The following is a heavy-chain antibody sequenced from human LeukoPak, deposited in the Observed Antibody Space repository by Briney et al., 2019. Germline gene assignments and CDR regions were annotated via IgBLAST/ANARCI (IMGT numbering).Heavy chain of an antibody. CDR3: ARGLGDYYGSGSA. CDR2: FHNSGTS. V-gene: IGHV4-59*12. Sequence: SETLSLTCTVSADSISDYYRGWLRQPPGKGLEWIGYFHNSGTSTYNPSLKSRVTISADTSKNQFSLKLSSVTAADTAVYYCARGLGDYYGSGSAWGQGTLVTVSS. D-gene: IGHD3-10*01. J-gene: IGHJ5*02. CDR1: ADSISDYY.